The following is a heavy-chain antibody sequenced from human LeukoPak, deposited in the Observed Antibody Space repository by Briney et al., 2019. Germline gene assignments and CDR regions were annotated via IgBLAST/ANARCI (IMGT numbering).Heavy chain of an antibody. CDR2: IFTSGSA. V-gene: IGHV4-4*07. D-gene: IGHD4/OR15-4a*01. CDR1: GGSITSDY. J-gene: IGHJ5*02. Sequence: PSETLSLTCTVVGGSITSDYWSWIRQPAGKGLKWMGRIFTSGSAAYNPSLKSRVTMSLDTSKNQFFLKLSSVTAADTAAYFCSRGGANDLWGQGTLVTVSS. CDR3: SRGGANDL.